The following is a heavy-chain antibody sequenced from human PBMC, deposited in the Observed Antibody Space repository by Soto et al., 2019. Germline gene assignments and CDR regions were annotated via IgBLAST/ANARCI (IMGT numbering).Heavy chain of an antibody. CDR3: TVDFAGDY. CDR1: GFTLSGSA. V-gene: IGHV3-73*02. J-gene: IGHJ4*02. Sequence: EVQLVESGGGLVQPGGSLKLSCAACGFTLSGSAMHWVRQASGKGLEWVGRIRSKANSDATAYAASVKGRFSISRDDSKNTAFLQMNSLKTEDTAVYYCTVDFAGDYWGQGTLVTVSS. CDR2: IRSKANSDAT.